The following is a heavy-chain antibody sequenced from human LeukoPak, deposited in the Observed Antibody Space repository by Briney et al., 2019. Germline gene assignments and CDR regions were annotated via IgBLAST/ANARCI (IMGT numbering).Heavy chain of an antibody. D-gene: IGHD3-10*01. CDR3: ARGNYGALDF. CDR1: GYTFPSHG. Sequence: EASVKVSCKTSGYTFPSHGIAWVRQAAGQGLEWLGWINPYNGNTYYAQKVQGAVTMTTDTSATTAYMELRSLRSDDTAVYYCARGNYGALDFWGQGTMDTVSS. CDR2: INPYNGNT. J-gene: IGHJ3*01. V-gene: IGHV1-18*01.